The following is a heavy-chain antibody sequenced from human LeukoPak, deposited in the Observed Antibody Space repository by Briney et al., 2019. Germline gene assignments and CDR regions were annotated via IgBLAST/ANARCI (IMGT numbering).Heavy chain of an antibody. CDR3: AKIQGSSGYYPDY. CDR1: GFTFSTYG. CDR2: ISYDETHK. J-gene: IGHJ4*02. V-gene: IGHV3-30*18. D-gene: IGHD3-22*01. Sequence: GGSLRLSCAASGFTFSTYGMHWVRQAPGKGLEWVAVISYDETHKYYADSVKGRFTISRDNSKNTLYLQMNSLRAEDTAVYYCAKIQGSSGYYPDYWGQGTLVTVSS.